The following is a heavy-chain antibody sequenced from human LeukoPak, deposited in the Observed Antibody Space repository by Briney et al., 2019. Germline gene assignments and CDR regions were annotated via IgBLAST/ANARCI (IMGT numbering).Heavy chain of an antibody. CDR2: ISGGGGST. D-gene: IGHD6-19*01. CDR3: AKRRHGVVAGRYYFDY. Sequence: PGRSLRLSCAASGFTFSSYAMDWVRQAPGKGLGWVSAISGGGGSTYYADSVKGRFTISRDNSKNTLYLQMNSLRAEDTAVYYCAKRRHGVVAGRYYFDYWGQGTLVTVSS. V-gene: IGHV3-23*01. J-gene: IGHJ4*02. CDR1: GFTFSSYA.